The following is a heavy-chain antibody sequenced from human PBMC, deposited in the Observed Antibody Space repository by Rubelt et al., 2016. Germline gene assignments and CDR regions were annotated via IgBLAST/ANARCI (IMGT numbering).Heavy chain of an antibody. CDR3: ARGPTAAPYYFDY. CDR1: GGTFSNYA. CDR2: IIPILGTA. Sequence: QVQLVQSGAEVKKPGSSVKVSCKASGGTFSNYAISWVRQAPGQGLEWMGRIIPILGTANYAQEFQGRVTITADKSTSTAYMALSSLRSVDTAVYYCARGPTAAPYYFDYWGQGTLITFSS. D-gene: IGHD6-13*01. J-gene: IGHJ4*02. V-gene: IGHV1-69*04.